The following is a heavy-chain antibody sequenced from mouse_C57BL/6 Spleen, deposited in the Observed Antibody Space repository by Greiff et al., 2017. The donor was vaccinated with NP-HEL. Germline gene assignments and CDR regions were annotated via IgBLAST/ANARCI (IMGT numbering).Heavy chain of an antibody. V-gene: IGHV5-4*01. Sequence: EVQLVESGGGLVKPGGSLKLSCAASGFTFSSYAMSWVRQTPEKRLEWVATISDGGSYTYYPDNVKGRFTISRDNAKNNLYLQMSHLKSEDTAMYYCARGTTVGPPFDYWGQGTTLTVSS. CDR1: GFTFSSYA. CDR2: ISDGGSYT. J-gene: IGHJ2*01. CDR3: ARGTTVGPPFDY. D-gene: IGHD1-1*01.